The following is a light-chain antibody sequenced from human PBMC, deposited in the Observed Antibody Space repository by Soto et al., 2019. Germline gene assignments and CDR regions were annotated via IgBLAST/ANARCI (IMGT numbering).Light chain of an antibody. V-gene: IGLV2-14*03. J-gene: IGLJ1*01. CDR1: ISDVGGNDY. CDR2: DVS. CDR3: VSYPRSTTYV. Sequence: QSALTQPASVSGSPGQSITISCTGTISDVGGNDYVSWYQQHPGKAPKVIIYDVSYRPSGISNRFSGSKSGNTASLVISGLQAEDEAKYYCVSYPRSTTYVFGTGTKVTVL.